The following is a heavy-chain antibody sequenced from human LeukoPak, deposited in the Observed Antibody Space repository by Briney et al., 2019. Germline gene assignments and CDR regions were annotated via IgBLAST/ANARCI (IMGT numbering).Heavy chain of an antibody. J-gene: IGHJ4*02. CDR2: IYYSGST. CDR1: GGSISSSSYY. CDR3: AITSSGWKIDY. D-gene: IGHD6-19*01. V-gene: IGHV4-39*07. Sequence: PSETLSLTCTVSGGSISSSSYYWGWIRQPPGKGLEWIGSIYYSGSTYYNPSLKSRVTISVDTSKNQFSLKLSSVTAADTAVYYCAITSSGWKIDYWGQGTLVTVSS.